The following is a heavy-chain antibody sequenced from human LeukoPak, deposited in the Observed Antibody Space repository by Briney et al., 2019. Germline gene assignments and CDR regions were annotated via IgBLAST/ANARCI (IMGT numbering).Heavy chain of an antibody. V-gene: IGHV3-30*18. J-gene: IGHJ4*02. CDR3: AKVVYYGSGSLGGFDY. CDR1: GFTFSSYG. D-gene: IGHD3-10*01. Sequence: GGSLRLSCAASGFTFSSYGMHWVRQAPGKGLEWVAVISYDGSNKYYADSAKGRFTISRDNSKNTLYLQMNSLRAEDTAVYYCAKVVYYGSGSLGGFDYWGQGTLVTVSS. CDR2: ISYDGSNK.